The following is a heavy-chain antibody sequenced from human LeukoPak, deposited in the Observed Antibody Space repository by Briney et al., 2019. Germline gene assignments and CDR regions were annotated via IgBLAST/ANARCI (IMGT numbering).Heavy chain of an antibody. CDR3: ARTVTTVRYYYYYMDV. Sequence: SETLSLTCAVYGGSFSGYYWSWIRQPPGKGLEWIGEINHSESTNYNPSLKSRVTISVDTSKNQFSLKLSSVTAADTAVYYCARTVTTVRYYYYYMDVWGKGTTVTISS. CDR1: GGSFSGYY. D-gene: IGHD4-17*01. V-gene: IGHV4-34*01. J-gene: IGHJ6*03. CDR2: INHSEST.